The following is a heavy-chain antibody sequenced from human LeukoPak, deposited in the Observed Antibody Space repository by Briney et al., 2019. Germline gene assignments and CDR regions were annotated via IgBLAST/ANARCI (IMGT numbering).Heavy chain of an antibody. V-gene: IGHV4-59*08. CDR1: GGSISSYY. CDR3: ARHRYSYGAYYFDY. D-gene: IGHD5-18*01. Sequence: SETLSLSCTVSGGSISSYYWSWIRQPPGKGLEWIGYIYYSGSTNYNPSLKSRVTISVDTSKNQFSLKLSSVTAADTAVYYCARHRYSYGAYYFDYWGQGTLVTVSS. CDR2: IYYSGST. J-gene: IGHJ4*02.